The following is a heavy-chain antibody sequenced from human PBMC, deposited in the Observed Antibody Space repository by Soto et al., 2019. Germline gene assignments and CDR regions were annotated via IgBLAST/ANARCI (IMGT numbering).Heavy chain of an antibody. CDR1: GFTFSSYD. J-gene: IGHJ4*02. CDR3: AKDTGTYGDYVLGYFDY. CDR2: ISYDGSNK. D-gene: IGHD4-17*01. Sequence: QVQLVESGGGVVQPGRSLRLSCAASGFTFSSYDMHWVRQAPGKGLEWVAVISYDGSNKYYADSVKGRFTISRDNSKNTLYLQMNSLRAEDTAVYYCAKDTGTYGDYVLGYFDYWGQGTLVTVSS. V-gene: IGHV3-30*18.